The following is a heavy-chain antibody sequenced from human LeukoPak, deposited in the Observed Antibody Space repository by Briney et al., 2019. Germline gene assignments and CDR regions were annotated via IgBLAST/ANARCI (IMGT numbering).Heavy chain of an antibody. CDR3: ARDLSGSGWYSDY. V-gene: IGHV3-30-3*01. CDR2: ISYDGSNK. D-gene: IGHD6-19*01. J-gene: IGHJ4*02. CDR1: GFTFSSYA. Sequence: PGGSLRLSCAASGFTFSSYAMHRVRQAPGKGLEWVAVISYDGSNKYYADSVKGRFTISRDNSKNTLYLQMNSLRAEDTAVYYCARDLSGSGWYSDYWGQGTLVTVSS.